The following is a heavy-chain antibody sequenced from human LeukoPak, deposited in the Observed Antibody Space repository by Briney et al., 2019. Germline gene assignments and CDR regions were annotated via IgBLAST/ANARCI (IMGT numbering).Heavy chain of an antibody. CDR1: GFIFSSYS. D-gene: IGHD5-18*01. Sequence: GGSLRLSRAASGFIFSSYSMNWVRQAPGKGLEWVSSISATGNYIYYADSVKGRFTISRDNAKNSLYLQMNSLRAEDTAVYYCARDRSGYTFDDWGQGTLVTVSS. CDR2: ISATGNYI. J-gene: IGHJ4*02. V-gene: IGHV3-21*01. CDR3: ARDRSGYTFDD.